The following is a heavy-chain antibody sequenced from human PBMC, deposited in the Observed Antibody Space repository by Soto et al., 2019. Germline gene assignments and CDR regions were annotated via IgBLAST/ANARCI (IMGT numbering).Heavy chain of an antibody. D-gene: IGHD2-15*01. V-gene: IGHV4-59*08. Sequence: SETLSLTCTVSGGSISNYYWSWIRQPPGKVLEWIGYVYYSGSTNYNPSLKSRVTISVDASKNQFSLKLSSVTAADTSVYYFARGYCSGGSCYSRFFDYWGQGTLVTVSS. J-gene: IGHJ4*02. CDR3: ARGYCSGGSCYSRFFDY. CDR2: VYYSGST. CDR1: GGSISNYY.